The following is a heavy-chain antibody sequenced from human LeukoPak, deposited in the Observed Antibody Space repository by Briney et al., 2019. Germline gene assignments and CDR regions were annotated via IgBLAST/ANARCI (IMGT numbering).Heavy chain of an antibody. CDR3: ARLADSRPGDDAFDI. D-gene: IGHD3-22*01. Sequence: SQTLSLTCTVSGGSISSGGYYWSWIRQPPGKGLEWIGYIYHSGSTYYNPSLKSRVTISVDRSKNQFSLKLSSVTAADTAVYYCARLADSRPGDDAFDIWGQGTMVTVSS. CDR2: IYHSGST. J-gene: IGHJ3*02. CDR1: GGSISSGGYY. V-gene: IGHV4-30-2*01.